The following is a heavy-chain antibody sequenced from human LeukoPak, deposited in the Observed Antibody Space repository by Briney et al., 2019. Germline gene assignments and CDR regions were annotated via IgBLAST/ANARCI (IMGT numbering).Heavy chain of an antibody. CDR1: GFTFSSYT. CDR2: IGTSSTTI. D-gene: IGHD6-25*01. V-gene: IGHV3-48*01. Sequence: EGSLRLSCAASGFTFSSYTMNWVRQPPGKGLEWVSNIGTSSTTIYYADSVKGRFTISRDNAKNSLYLQMNSLRADDTAVYYCARFAAGGSYYYYMDVWGKGTTVTVSS. CDR3: ARFAAGGSYYYYMDV. J-gene: IGHJ6*03.